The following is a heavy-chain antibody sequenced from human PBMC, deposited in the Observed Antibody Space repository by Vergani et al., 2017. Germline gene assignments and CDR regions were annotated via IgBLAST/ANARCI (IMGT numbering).Heavy chain of an antibody. D-gene: IGHD6-13*01. CDR1: GGSISSGGYY. CDR3: ARDGAAAGNYYGMDV. CDR2: IHYSGST. J-gene: IGHJ6*02. Sequence: QVQLQESGPGLVKPSQTLSLTCTVSGGSISSGGYYWSWIRQHPGKGLEWIGYIHYSGSTYYNPSLKSRVTISVDTSKNQFSLKLSAVTAADTAVYYCARDGAAAGNYYGMDVWGQGTTVTVSS. V-gene: IGHV4-31*03.